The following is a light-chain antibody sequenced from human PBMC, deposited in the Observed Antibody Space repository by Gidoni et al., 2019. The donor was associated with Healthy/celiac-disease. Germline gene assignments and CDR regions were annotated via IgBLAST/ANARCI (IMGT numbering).Light chain of an antibody. CDR3: QQSYSTPRT. CDR2: AAS. Sequence: DIHITHSPSSLSASVGDRVTITCRASQIISSYLHWYQQKPGQAPKLLIYAASSLQSGVPSRFSGSGSGTDFTLTISRLQPEDFATYYCQQSYSTPRTFGPGTKVEIK. V-gene: IGKV1-39*01. CDR1: QIISSY. J-gene: IGKJ3*01.